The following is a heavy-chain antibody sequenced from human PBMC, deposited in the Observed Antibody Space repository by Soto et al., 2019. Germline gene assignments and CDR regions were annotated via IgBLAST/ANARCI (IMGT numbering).Heavy chain of an antibody. CDR1: GYTFTSYG. D-gene: IGHD5-12*01. J-gene: IGHJ4*02. Sequence: QVQLVQSGAEVKKPGASVKVSCKASGYTFTSYGISWARQAPGQGLEWMRGISAYNGNTNYAQKFQGRVTMTTDTSTSTSYMELRSLSSDDTAVYYCARDGHGGYVSDFADWGQGTLVTVSS. V-gene: IGHV1-18*01. CDR3: ARDGHGGYVSDFAD. CDR2: ISAYNGNT.